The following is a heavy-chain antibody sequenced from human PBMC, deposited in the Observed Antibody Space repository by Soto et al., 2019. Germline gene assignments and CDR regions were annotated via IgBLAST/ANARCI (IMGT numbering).Heavy chain of an antibody. CDR1: GGTFSSYA. V-gene: IGHV1-69*01. D-gene: IGHD3-3*01. J-gene: IGHJ6*02. Sequence: QVQLVQSGAEVKKPGSSVKVSCKASGGTFSSYAISWVRQAPGQGLEWMGGIIPIFGTANYAQKFQGRVTITPDEATSTAYMELSSRRSEYTAVYYWAKGSTKKQSGYYSFGRPESNYYYYYGMDVWGQGNTVTVS. CDR3: AKGSTKKQSGYYSFGRPESNYYYYYGMDV. CDR2: IIPIFGTA.